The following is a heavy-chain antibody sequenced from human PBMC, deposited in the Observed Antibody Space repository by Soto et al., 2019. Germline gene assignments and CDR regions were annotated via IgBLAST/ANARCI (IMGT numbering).Heavy chain of an antibody. CDR1: GYTFTSFD. D-gene: IGHD2-2*01. V-gene: IGHV1-8*01. J-gene: IGHJ6*03. CDR2: MNPNSGNT. Sequence: GASVKVSCKASGYTFTSFDINWVRQATGQGLEWMGWMNPNSGNTGYAQKFQGRVTMTRNTSISTAYMELSSLRSEDTAVYYCARMGQLPHRYYYYMDVWGKGTTVTVSS. CDR3: ARMGQLPHRYYYYMDV.